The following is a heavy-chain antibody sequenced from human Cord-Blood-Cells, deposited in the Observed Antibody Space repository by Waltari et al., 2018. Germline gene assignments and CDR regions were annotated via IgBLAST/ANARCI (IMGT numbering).Heavy chain of an antibody. CDR1: VFTVSSNY. CDR3: ATIAAADPFDY. D-gene: IGHD6-13*01. Sequence: EVQLVETGGGLIQTGGSLRLSCATSVFTVSSNYMARVRQAPGKGLEWVSVIYSGGSTYYADSVKGRFTISRDNSKNTLYLQMNSLRAEDTAVYYCATIAAADPFDYWGQGTLVTVSS. V-gene: IGHV3-53*02. CDR2: IYSGGST. J-gene: IGHJ4*02.